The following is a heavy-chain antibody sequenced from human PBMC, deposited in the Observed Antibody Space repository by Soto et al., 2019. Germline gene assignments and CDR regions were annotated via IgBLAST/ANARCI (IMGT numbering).Heavy chain of an antibody. Sequence: QVQLVESGGGVVQPGRSLRLSCAASGFTFSSYSMHWVRQAPGKGLEWVAAMSFDGNSKYFADSVKGRFTISRDNSKNTLSLQMNSLGADVSAVYYCARGRSVIDHDDFEYWGQGTRVTVSS. CDR1: GFTFSSYS. V-gene: IGHV3-30-3*01. CDR2: MSFDGNSK. CDR3: ARGRSVIDHDDFEY. J-gene: IGHJ4*02. D-gene: IGHD2-21*01.